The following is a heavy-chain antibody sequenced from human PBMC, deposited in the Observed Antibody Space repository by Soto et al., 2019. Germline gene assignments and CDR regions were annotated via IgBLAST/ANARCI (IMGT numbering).Heavy chain of an antibody. V-gene: IGHV4-61*01. CDR3: ARGGHEVTTPDY. CDR2: IYYSGST. CDR1: GDSVSSDNYY. D-gene: IGHD4-17*01. J-gene: IGHJ4*02. Sequence: QVQLQESGPGLVKPSETLSLTCTVSGDSVSSDNYYWTWIRQPPGKGLEWIGYIYYSGSTNYNPSLKSRVTISVDTSKNQFSLKLSSVTAADTAVYYCARGGHEVTTPDYWGQGTLVTVSS.